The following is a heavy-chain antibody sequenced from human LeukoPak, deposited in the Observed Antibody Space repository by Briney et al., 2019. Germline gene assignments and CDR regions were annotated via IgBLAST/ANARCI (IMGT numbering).Heavy chain of an antibody. Sequence: ASETLSLTCAVYGGSLSGYYWNWIRQPPGKGLEWIGEINHSGSTNYNPSLKSRVTISVDTSKNQFSLKLSSVTAADTAVYYCARGYCSGGSCYSYYYYNYMDVWGKGTTVTVSS. J-gene: IGHJ6*03. D-gene: IGHD2-15*01. CDR3: ARGYCSGGSCYSYYYYNYMDV. CDR1: GGSLSGYY. V-gene: IGHV4-34*01. CDR2: INHSGST.